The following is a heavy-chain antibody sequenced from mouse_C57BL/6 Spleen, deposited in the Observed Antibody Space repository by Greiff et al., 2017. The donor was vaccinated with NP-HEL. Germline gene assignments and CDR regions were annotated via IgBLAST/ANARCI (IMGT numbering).Heavy chain of an antibody. Sequence: VQLQQSGPVLVKPGASVKMSCKASGYTFTDYYMNWVKQSQGKSLEWIGVINPYNGGTSYNEKVKGKATLTVDKSYSTAYMEINSLTSEDSAVYYCAPETAQACGWFAYWGQGTLVTVSA. CDR2: INPYNGGT. CDR1: GYTFTDYY. J-gene: IGHJ3*01. V-gene: IGHV1-19*01. D-gene: IGHD3-2*02. CDR3: APETAQACGWFAY.